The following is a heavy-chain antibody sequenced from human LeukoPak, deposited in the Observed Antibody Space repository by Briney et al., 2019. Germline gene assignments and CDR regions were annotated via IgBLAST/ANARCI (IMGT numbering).Heavy chain of an antibody. Sequence: GGSLRLSCAASGFSFSTYWMSWVRQAPGNRPEWMANIKQDGSEKYYVDSVKGRFTISRDNAKNSLFLQMNRLRAEDTAMYYCVRGKGYYEIRGQGTLVTVSS. CDR1: GFSFSTYW. J-gene: IGHJ4*02. CDR3: VRGKGYYEI. CDR2: IKQDGSEK. D-gene: IGHD3-22*01. V-gene: IGHV3-7*01.